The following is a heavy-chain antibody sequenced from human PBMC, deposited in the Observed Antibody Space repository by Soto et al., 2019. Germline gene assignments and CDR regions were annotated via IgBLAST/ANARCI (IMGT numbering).Heavy chain of an antibody. Sequence: PGGSLRLSCAASGFRFDDYAMHWVRQTPGKGLEWVSGISWNGGNIGYAESVRDRFTISRDNAKNSLYLQMDGLKPEDTALFFCSKGVPSGWGSYRYVYFDSWGQGALVTVSS. CDR2: ISWNGGNI. V-gene: IGHV3-9*01. D-gene: IGHD3-16*02. CDR3: SKGVPSGWGSYRYVYFDS. J-gene: IGHJ4*02. CDR1: GFRFDDYA.